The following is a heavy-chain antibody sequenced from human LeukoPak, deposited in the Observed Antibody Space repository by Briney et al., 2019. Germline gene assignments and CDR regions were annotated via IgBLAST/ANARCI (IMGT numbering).Heavy chain of an antibody. Sequence: PGGSLRLSCAASGFTFKSYGMHWVRQAPGKGLEGVAFIRYDGSNKYYADSVKGRFTISRDNSKNTLYLQMNSLRAEDTAVYYCAKDFSSGWYLNYWGPGTLVTVSS. CDR1: GFTFKSYG. V-gene: IGHV3-30*02. CDR2: IRYDGSNK. CDR3: AKDFSSGWYLNY. J-gene: IGHJ4*02. D-gene: IGHD6-19*01.